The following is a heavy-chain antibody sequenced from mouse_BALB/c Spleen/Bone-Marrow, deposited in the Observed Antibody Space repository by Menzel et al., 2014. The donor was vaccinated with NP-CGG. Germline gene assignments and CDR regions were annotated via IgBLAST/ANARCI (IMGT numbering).Heavy chain of an antibody. D-gene: IGHD1-3*01. CDR3: ARSGNLFDF. Sequence: VQLQQSGPGLVKPSQSLSLTCTVTGYSITSAYAWNWIRQFPGNNLEWMGYISSSGLTSYNPSLKGRVSIVRDTSKNQFFLQLNSVTTEDTATYYCARSGNLFDFWGQGTTLTVSS. V-gene: IGHV3-2*02. J-gene: IGHJ2*01. CDR1: GYSITSAYA. CDR2: ISSSGLT.